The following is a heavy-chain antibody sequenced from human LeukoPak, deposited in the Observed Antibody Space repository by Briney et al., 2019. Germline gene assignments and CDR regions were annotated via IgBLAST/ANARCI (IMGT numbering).Heavy chain of an antibody. J-gene: IGHJ4*02. CDR3: TTALYSSSWFEYAGY. D-gene: IGHD6-13*01. Sequence: GGSLRLSCAASGFSFSNAWMSWVRQAPGKGLEWVGRIKSKTDGGTTDYAAPVKGRFTISRDDSKNTLYLQMNSLKPEDTAVYYCTTALYSSSWFEYAGYWGQGTLVTVSS. CDR2: IKSKTDGGTT. V-gene: IGHV3-15*01. CDR1: GFSFSNAW.